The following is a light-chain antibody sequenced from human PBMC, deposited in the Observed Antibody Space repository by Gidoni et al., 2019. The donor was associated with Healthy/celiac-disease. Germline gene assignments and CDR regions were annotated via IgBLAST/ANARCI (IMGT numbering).Light chain of an antibody. Sequence: EMVWTQSPATLSLSPGERATLSCRASQSVSSDLAWYQQKPGQAPRLLIYDASNRATGIPARFSGSGSGTDFTLTISSLEPEDFAVYYCQQRSNWPPITFGQGTRLEIK. CDR2: DAS. CDR1: QSVSSD. J-gene: IGKJ5*01. CDR3: QQRSNWPPIT. V-gene: IGKV3-11*01.